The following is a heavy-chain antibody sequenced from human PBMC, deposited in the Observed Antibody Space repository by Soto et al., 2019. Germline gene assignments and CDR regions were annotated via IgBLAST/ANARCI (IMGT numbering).Heavy chain of an antibody. CDR1: GLTFSYFA. CDR3: ALLGRSGSGRPYYYGMDV. D-gene: IGHD3-10*01. CDR2: ISGSGGIT. J-gene: IGHJ6*02. V-gene: IGHV3-23*01. Sequence: EVQLLESGGGFVQPGGSLRLSCAVSGLTFSYFAMSWVRQAPGKGLEWVSAISGSGGITYYADSVKGRFTISRDNSKNTLFLQMNSLRAEDTAVYYCALLGRSGSGRPYYYGMDVWGQGTTVTVSS.